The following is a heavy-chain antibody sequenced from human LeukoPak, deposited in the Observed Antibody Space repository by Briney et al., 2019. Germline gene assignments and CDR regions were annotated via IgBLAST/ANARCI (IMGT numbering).Heavy chain of an antibody. V-gene: IGHV3-23*01. J-gene: IGHJ4*02. CDR1: GFSFSSFD. CDR2: IRASGGTT. Sequence: GGSLRLSCAASGFSFSSFDMSWVRQAPGKGREWGSVIRASGGTTHYADSVKGRFTISRDNTKNTLYLQMDSLSAADTALYYCAKGAWLDYWGQGALVTVSS. CDR3: AKGAWLDY.